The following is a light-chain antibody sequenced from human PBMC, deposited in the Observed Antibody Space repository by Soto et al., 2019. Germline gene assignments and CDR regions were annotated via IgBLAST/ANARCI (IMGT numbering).Light chain of an antibody. CDR1: QRIXSH. Sequence: DIAVTQSAVALSVSPGERATLSCRASQRIXSHFGWYQQKPGQAPRVLXDGASTMASGSPARLSGSGSGTEFTLTISSLQSEDFVRYYCQQYKSRTRTFGQGTKVDIK. J-gene: IGKJ1*01. CDR3: QQYKSRTRT. CDR2: GAS. V-gene: IGKV3-15*01.